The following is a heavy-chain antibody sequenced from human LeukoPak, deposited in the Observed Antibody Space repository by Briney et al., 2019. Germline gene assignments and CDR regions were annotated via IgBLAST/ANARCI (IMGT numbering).Heavy chain of an antibody. CDR2: XYYSGST. V-gene: IGHV4-59*01. CDR3: AGVIPATVYYYYGMDV. J-gene: IGHJ6*02. Sequence: GKXLEWIGXXYYSGSTNYNPSLKSRVTISVDTSKNQFSLKLSSVTAADTAVYYCAGVIPATVYYYYGMDVWGQGTTVTVSS. D-gene: IGHD2-15*01.